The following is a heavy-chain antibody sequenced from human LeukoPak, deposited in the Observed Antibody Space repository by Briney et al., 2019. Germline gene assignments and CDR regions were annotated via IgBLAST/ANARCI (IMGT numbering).Heavy chain of an antibody. D-gene: IGHD3-9*01. CDR1: GFTFSSYW. V-gene: IGHV3-15*01. CDR2: IKSKTDGGTT. Sequence: GGSLRLSCAASGFTFSSYWMHWVRQAPGKGLEWVGRIKSKTDGGTTDYAAPVKGRFTISRDDSKNTLYLQMNSLKTEDTAVYYCTTDPTPGYYDILTGYYILRVLSYWGQGTLVTVSS. CDR3: TTDPTPGYYDILTGYYILRVLSY. J-gene: IGHJ4*02.